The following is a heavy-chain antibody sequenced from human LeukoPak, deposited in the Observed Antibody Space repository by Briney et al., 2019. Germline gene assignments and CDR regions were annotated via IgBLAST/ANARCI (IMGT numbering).Heavy chain of an antibody. CDR1: GYTFISFG. D-gene: IGHD2-21*01. V-gene: IGHV1-18*01. CDR2: ISGYNGST. J-gene: IGHJ4*02. CDR3: VRDCGTPCSIFSDY. Sequence: ASVKVSCKASGYTFISFGFSWVRQAPGQGLEWMGWISGYNGSTKYAQNLQGRVTMTTDTSTSTAYMELRSLRSDDTAIYYCVRDCGTPCSIFSDYWGQGTLVTVS.